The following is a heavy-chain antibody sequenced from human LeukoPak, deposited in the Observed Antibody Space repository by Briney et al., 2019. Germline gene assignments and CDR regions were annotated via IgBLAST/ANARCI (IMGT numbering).Heavy chain of an antibody. CDR2: ISSSSSTI. Sequence: PGGSLRLSYAASGFTFSSYSMNWVRQAPGKGLEWVSYISSSSSTIYYADSVKGRFTISRDNAKNSLYLQMNSLRAEDTAVYYCARAPGYCSGGSCYNFDYWGQGTLVTVSS. D-gene: IGHD2-15*01. J-gene: IGHJ4*02. CDR3: ARAPGYCSGGSCYNFDY. V-gene: IGHV3-48*04. CDR1: GFTFSSYS.